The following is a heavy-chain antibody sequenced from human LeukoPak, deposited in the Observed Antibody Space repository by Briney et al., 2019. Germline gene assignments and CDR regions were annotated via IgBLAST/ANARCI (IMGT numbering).Heavy chain of an antibody. J-gene: IGHJ4*02. CDR2: MNPNSGNR. Sequence: GASVKVTSKASGYTFTSYDINWVRQATGQGLEWMGWMNPNSGNRGYAQKFQGRVTMTRDTTISTAYMELSGLRYEDTAVYYCARVCGDIDYWGQGTLGTVSS. V-gene: IGHV1-8*01. D-gene: IGHD7-27*01. CDR1: GYTFTSYD. CDR3: ARVCGDIDY.